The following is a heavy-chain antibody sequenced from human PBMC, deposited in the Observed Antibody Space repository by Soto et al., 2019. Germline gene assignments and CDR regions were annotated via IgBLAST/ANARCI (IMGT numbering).Heavy chain of an antibody. CDR3: ATYDSSDYYSGSPIGWFDP. CDR1: GGSISSGGYY. V-gene: IGHV4-31*03. CDR2: IYYSGST. Sequence: SETLALTCTVSGGSISSGGYYWSWIRQHPGKGLEWIGYIYYSGSTYYNPSLKSRVTISVDTSKNQFSLKLSSVTAADTAVYYCATYDSSDYYSGSPIGWFDPWGQGTLVTGSS. J-gene: IGHJ5*02. D-gene: IGHD3-22*01.